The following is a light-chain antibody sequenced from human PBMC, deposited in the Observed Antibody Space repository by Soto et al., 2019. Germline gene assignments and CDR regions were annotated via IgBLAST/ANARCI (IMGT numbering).Light chain of an antibody. J-gene: IGKJ1*01. V-gene: IGKV1-5*01. CDR2: AAS. CDR3: PQCPRYLT. Sequence: ESQMTLSTVMMCAYVGERVTITCRASASMSGCLAWYQQKPGKAPKLLIYAASSLQSGVPSRFSGSGSGTEFALTFSRLQSDDLPTYYSPQCPRYLTFRQGTKVDIK. CDR1: ASMSGC.